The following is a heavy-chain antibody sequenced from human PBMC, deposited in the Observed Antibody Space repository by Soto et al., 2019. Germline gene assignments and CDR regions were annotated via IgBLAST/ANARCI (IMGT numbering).Heavy chain of an antibody. CDR2: IIPIFGIA. D-gene: IGHD6-6*01. CDR3: AREHSSSSPKAFDI. CDR1: GGTFSSYA. Sequence: ASVKVSCKASGGTFSSYAISWVRQATGQGLEWMGGIIPIFGIANYAQKFQGRVTITADKSTSTAYMELSSLRSEDTAVYYCAREHSSSSPKAFDIWGQGTMVTVSS. J-gene: IGHJ3*02. V-gene: IGHV1-69*10.